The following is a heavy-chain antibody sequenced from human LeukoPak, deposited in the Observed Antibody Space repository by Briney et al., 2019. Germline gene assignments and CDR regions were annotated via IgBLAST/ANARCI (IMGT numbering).Heavy chain of an antibody. J-gene: IGHJ3*02. CDR2: IYYSGST. CDR3: ARRELLSTPDAFDI. CDR1: GGSISSSSYY. Sequence: SETLSLTCTVSGGSISSSSYYWGWIRQPPGKGLEWIRSIYYSGSTYYNPSLKSRVTISVDTSKNQFSLKVSSVTAADTAVYYCARRELLSTPDAFDIWGQGTMVTVSS. V-gene: IGHV4-39*01. D-gene: IGHD3-10*01.